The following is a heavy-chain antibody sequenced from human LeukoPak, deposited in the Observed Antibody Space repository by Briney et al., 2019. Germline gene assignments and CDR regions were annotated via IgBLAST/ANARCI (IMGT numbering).Heavy chain of an antibody. CDR2: ISYDATNK. CDR1: GFTFSSSD. CDR3: AKASSNYFYYFEY. V-gene: IGHV3-30*18. Sequence: GRSLRLSCAASGFTFSSSDMHWVRQAPGKGQEWVAVISYDATNKYYADSVKGRFTLSRDNSKNTLYLQTNTLRDEDTAVYYCAKASSNYFYYFEYWGQGTLVTVSS. D-gene: IGHD2/OR15-2a*01. J-gene: IGHJ4*02.